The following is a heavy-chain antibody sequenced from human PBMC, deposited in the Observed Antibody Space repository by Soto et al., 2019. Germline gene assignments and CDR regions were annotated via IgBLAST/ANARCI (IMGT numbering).Heavy chain of an antibody. J-gene: IGHJ5*02. CDR3: ARTFATVTTWYSFDP. CDR2: ISAYNGNT. D-gene: IGHD4-17*01. CDR1: GYTFTSYG. V-gene: IGHV1-18*01. Sequence: ASVKVSCKASGYTFTSYGISWVRQAPGQGPEWMGWISAYNGNTNYAQKLQGRVTMTTDTSTSTAYMELRSLRSDDTAVYYCARTFATVTTWYSFDPWGQGTLVTVSS.